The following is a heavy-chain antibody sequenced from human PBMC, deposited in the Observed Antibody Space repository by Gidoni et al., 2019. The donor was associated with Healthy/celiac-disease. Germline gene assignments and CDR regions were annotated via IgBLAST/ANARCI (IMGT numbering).Heavy chain of an antibody. D-gene: IGHD3-3*01. CDR2: IYWNDDK. J-gene: IGHJ4*02. Sequence: QITLKESGPTLVKPTQTLTLTCTFSGFSLSTSGVGVGWIRQPPGKALEWLALIYWNDDKRYSPSLKSRLTITKDTSKNQVVLTMTNMDPVDTATYYCAHTTAITIFGVVIPFDYWGQGTLVTVSS. CDR3: AHTTAITIFGVVIPFDY. CDR1: GFSLSTSGVG. V-gene: IGHV2-5*01.